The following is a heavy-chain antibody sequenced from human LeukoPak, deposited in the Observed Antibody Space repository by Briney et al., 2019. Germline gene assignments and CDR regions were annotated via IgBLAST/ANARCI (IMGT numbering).Heavy chain of an antibody. CDR3: ARLRGIVGATTGFDY. V-gene: IGHV4-59*08. CDR1: GGSISSYY. D-gene: IGHD1-26*01. CDR2: IYYSGST. Sequence: SETLSLTCTVSGGSISSYYWSWIRQPPGKGLEWIGYIYYSGSTNYNPSLKSRVTISVDTSKNQFSLKLSSVTAADTAVYYCARLRGIVGATTGFDYWGQGTLVTVS. J-gene: IGHJ4*02.